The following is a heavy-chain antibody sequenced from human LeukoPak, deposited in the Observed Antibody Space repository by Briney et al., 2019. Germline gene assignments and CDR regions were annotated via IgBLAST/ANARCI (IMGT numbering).Heavy chain of an antibody. CDR1: GGSISSYY. D-gene: IGHD3-10*01. CDR3: AREGRITQNWFDP. Sequence: SETLSLTCTVSGGSISSYYWSWIRQPPGKGLEWIGYIYYSGSTYYNPSLKSRVTISVDTSKNQFSLKLSSVTAADTAVYYCAREGRITQNWFDPWGQGTLVTVSS. J-gene: IGHJ5*02. CDR2: IYYSGST. V-gene: IGHV4-59*12.